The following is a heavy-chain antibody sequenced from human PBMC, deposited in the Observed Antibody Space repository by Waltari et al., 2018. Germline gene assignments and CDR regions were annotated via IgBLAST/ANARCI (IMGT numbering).Heavy chain of an antibody. V-gene: IGHV3-7*01. CDR1: GFTFRSYW. CDR2: IKQDGSEN. Sequence: EVQLLEAGGGLVQPGGSLRLSCAASGFTFRSYWLRLVRQAPGEGLEWVANIKQDGSENYYVDSVKGRFTISRDNAKNSLYLQMNSLRAEDTAVYYCARSYYYDSRTFDYWGQGTLVTVSS. J-gene: IGHJ4*02. CDR3: ARSYYYDSRTFDY. D-gene: IGHD3-22*01.